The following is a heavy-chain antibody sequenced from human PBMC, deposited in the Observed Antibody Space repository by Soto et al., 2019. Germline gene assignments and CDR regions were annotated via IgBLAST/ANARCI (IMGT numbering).Heavy chain of an antibody. CDR2: ISAYNGNT. V-gene: IGHV1-18*01. CDR1: GYTFTSYG. J-gene: IGHJ6*02. CDR3: ARGPPPYKWPLIYGMDV. D-gene: IGHD1-20*01. Sequence: QVQLVQSGAEVKKPGASVKVSCKASGYTFTSYGISWVRQAPGQGLEWMGWISAYNGNTNYAQKLQGRVTMTTDTTTSTADMELRSLRSDDTAVYYCARGPPPYKWPLIYGMDVWGQGTTVTVSS.